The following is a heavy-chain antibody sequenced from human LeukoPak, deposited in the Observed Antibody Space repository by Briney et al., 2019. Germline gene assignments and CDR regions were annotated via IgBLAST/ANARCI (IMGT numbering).Heavy chain of an antibody. CDR1: GGSISSYY. D-gene: IGHD5-18*01. V-gene: IGHV4-59*01. CDR2: IYYSGST. Sequence: PSETLSLTCTVSGGSISSYYWSWIRQPPGKGLEWIGYIYYSGSTNYNPSLKSRVTISVDTSKNQFSLKLSSVTAADTAVYYCARKATAMVMDYWGQGTLVTVSS. CDR3: ARKATAMVMDY. J-gene: IGHJ4*02.